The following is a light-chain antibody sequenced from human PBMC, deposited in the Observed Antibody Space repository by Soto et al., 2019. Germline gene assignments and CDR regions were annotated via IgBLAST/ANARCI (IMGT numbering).Light chain of an antibody. CDR1: SSNIGAGYD. CDR3: QSYDSSLSGV. CDR2: GNS. Sequence: QSVLTQPPSVSGAPGQRVTISCTGSSSNIGAGYDVHWYQQLPGTAPKLLIYGNSNRPSGVPDRFSGSKSGTSASLAITGLQAEDEADYYCQSYDSSLSGVFGGGTKFTVL. V-gene: IGLV1-40*01. J-gene: IGLJ3*02.